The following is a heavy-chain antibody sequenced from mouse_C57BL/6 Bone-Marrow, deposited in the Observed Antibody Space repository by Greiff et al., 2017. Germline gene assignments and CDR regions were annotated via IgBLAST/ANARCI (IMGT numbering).Heavy chain of an antibody. Sequence: VQLQQPGAELVMPGASVKLSCKASGYTFTSYWMHWVKQRPGQGLEWIGEIDPSDSYTNYNQKFKGKSTLTVDKSSSTAYMQLSSLTSEDSAVYYCASHYYGSSYFFDYWGQGTTLKVSS. V-gene: IGHV1-69*01. D-gene: IGHD1-1*01. J-gene: IGHJ2*01. CDR3: ASHYYGSSYFFDY. CDR1: GYTFTSYW. CDR2: IDPSDSYT.